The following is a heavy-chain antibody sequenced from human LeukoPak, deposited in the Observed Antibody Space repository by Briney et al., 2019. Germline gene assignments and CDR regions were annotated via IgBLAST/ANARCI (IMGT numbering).Heavy chain of an antibody. Sequence: PGGSLRLSCAASGFTFSSYAMSWVRQAPGKGLEWVSAFSGSGGGTYYADSVKGRFTISRDNSKNTLYLQMNSLRAEDTAVYYCAKASGGTYYYYYMDVWGKGTTVTVSS. D-gene: IGHD2-15*01. CDR3: AKASGGTYYYYYMDV. J-gene: IGHJ6*03. CDR1: GFTFSSYA. CDR2: FSGSGGGT. V-gene: IGHV3-23*01.